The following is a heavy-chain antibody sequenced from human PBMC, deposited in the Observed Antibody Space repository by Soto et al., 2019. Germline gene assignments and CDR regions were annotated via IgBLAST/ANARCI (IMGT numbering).Heavy chain of an antibody. CDR3: TTVDYYDTIGYYSLDY. Sequence: GGALRRYCAAAGFTFSDAWMSWVRQAPGKGLEWVGRIKSKTDRGTSDYSAPVKGRFSISRDDSKNTLYLQMNSLKNEDPAVYYCTTVDYYDTIGYYSLDYWGRGTLVPTSS. D-gene: IGHD3-22*01. J-gene: IGHJ4*02. CDR2: IKSKTDRGTS. V-gene: IGHV3-15*01. CDR1: GFTFSDAW.